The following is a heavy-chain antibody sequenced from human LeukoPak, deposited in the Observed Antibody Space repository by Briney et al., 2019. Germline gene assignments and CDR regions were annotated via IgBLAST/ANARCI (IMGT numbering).Heavy chain of an antibody. J-gene: IGHJ6*02. D-gene: IGHD2-15*01. V-gene: IGHV4-34*01. CDR2: INHSGST. CDR3: ARGRGGPYGMDV. CDR1: GGSFSGYY. Sequence: PSETLSLTCAVYGGSFSGYYWSWIRQPPGKGLEWIGEINHSGSTNYNPSLESRVTISVDTSKNQFSLKLSSVTAADTAVYYCARGRGGPYGMDVWGQGTTVTVSS.